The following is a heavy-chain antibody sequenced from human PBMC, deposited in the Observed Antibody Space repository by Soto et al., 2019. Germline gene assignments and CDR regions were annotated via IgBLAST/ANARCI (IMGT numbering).Heavy chain of an antibody. V-gene: IGHV4-30-4*08. CDR1: GGSISSVDYY. D-gene: IGHD2-8*02. Sequence: SETLSLTCTVSGGSISSVDYYWSWIRQPPGKGLEWIGYIYHSGSTYYNPSLKSRVTISVDTSKNQFSLKLTSVTAADTAVYYCARDKITGLFDYWGQGTLVTVSS. CDR2: IYHSGST. CDR3: ARDKITGLFDY. J-gene: IGHJ4*02.